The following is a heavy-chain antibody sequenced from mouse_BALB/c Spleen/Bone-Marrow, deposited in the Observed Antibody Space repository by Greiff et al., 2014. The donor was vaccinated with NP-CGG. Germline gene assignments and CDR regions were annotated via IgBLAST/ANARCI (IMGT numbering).Heavy chain of an antibody. Sequence: EVQLVESGRDLVKPGGSLKLSCAASGFTFSNYGMSWVRQTPDKRLEWVATINSGGRYAFYPDSVKGRFTISRDNAKNTLYLQMNSLKPEDTAMYYCARRSNYDYFDYWGQGTTLTVSS. CDR2: INSGGRYA. CDR1: GFTFSNYG. V-gene: IGHV5-6*01. J-gene: IGHJ2*01. D-gene: IGHD2-4*01. CDR3: ARRSNYDYFDY.